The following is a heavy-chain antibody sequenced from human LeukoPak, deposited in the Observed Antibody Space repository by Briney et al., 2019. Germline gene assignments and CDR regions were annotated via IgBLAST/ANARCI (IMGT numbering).Heavy chain of an antibody. V-gene: IGHV1-18*01. D-gene: IGHD3-10*01. CDR3: ARVEYYGSGSYYNFDY. J-gene: IGHJ4*02. Sequence: ASVKVSCKASGYTFTSYGISWVRQAPGQGLEWMGWISAYNGNTNYAQKLQGRVTMTTDTSTSTAYMELRSLRSDDTAVYYCARVEYYGSGSYYNFDYWGQGTLVTVSS. CDR1: GYTFTSYG. CDR2: ISAYNGNT.